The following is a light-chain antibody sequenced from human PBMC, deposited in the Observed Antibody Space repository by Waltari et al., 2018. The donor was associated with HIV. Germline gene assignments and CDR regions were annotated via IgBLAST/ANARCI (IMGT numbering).Light chain of an antibody. CDR2: AVH. V-gene: IGLV2-14*01. J-gene: IGLJ2*01. CDR3: NSYRSSDTVI. CDR1: NSDVGFYNL. Sequence: QSALAQPASVSGSPGQSITISCTGRNSDVGFYNLVSWYQQFPGKAPQLIIYAVHSRPSGVSSRFSGSKSGNTDSLTISDLQAEDEAEYFCNSYRSSDTVIFGGGTKLTVL.